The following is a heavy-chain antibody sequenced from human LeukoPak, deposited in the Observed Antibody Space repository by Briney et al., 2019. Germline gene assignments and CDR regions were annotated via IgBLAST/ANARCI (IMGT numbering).Heavy chain of an antibody. CDR2: ISSSSSTI. J-gene: IGHJ6*02. CDR3: ARDPYYDILTGSYMPGAPGGMDV. Sequence: GGSLRLSCAASGFTFSSYSMNWVRQAPGKGLEWVSYISSSSSTIYYADSVKGRFTISRDNAKNSLYLQMNSLRAEDTAVYYCARDPYYDILTGSYMPGAPGGMDVWGQGTTVTVSS. CDR1: GFTFSSYS. V-gene: IGHV3-48*01. D-gene: IGHD3-9*01.